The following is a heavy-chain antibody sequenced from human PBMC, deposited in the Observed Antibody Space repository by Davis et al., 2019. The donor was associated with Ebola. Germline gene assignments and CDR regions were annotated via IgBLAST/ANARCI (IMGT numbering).Heavy chain of an antibody. CDR2: ISSIGTYR. V-gene: IGHV3-21*01. D-gene: IGHD5/OR15-5a*01. J-gene: IGHJ2*01. CDR1: GFTFSDHA. Sequence: GESLKISCTSSGFTFSDHAMNCICQPPGLGLEWVSSISSIGTYRHYADSVKCRFTISRDNAQESLFLQMSSLRVDDTAVYYCSVSHTYLVLWCRGSLVTVSS. CDR3: SVSHTYLVL.